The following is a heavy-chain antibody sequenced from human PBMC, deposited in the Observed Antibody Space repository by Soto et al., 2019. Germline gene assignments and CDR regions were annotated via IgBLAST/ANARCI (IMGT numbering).Heavy chain of an antibody. V-gene: IGHV4-39*02. CDR3: ATKTYSSSWSLFDY. D-gene: IGHD6-13*01. Sequence: SETLSLTCTVSGGSISSSSYYWGWIRQPPGKGLEWIGSIYYSGSTSYNPSLKSRVTISVDTSKNHLSLKLTSVTAADTAVYYCATKTYSSSWSLFDYWGHGTLVTVSS. CDR1: GGSISSSSYY. J-gene: IGHJ4*01. CDR2: IYYSGST.